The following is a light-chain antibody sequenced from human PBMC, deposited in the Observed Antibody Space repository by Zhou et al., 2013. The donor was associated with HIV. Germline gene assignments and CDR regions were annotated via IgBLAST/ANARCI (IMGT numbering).Light chain of an antibody. Sequence: DIQTTQSPSTLSASVGDRVTITCRASQSISSWLAWYQQKPGKAPKLLIYKASSLESGVPSRFSGSGSGTEFTLTISSLQPDDFATYYCQQYYLYSTFGQGTKVEIK. CDR2: KAS. V-gene: IGKV1-5*03. CDR3: QQYYLYST. CDR1: QSISSW. J-gene: IGKJ1*01.